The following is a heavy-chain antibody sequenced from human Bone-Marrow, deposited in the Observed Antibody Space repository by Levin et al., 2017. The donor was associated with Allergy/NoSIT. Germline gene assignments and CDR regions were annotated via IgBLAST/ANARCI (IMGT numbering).Heavy chain of an antibody. CDR3: VRGPSIVASGYFFDD. Sequence: PGGSLRLSCTASGFPFSDYYMSWIRQAPGTGLEWVSYIGGSSTYTKYADSVKGRFTISRDNAKNSLYLQMDSLTAEDTAVYFCVRGPSIVASGYFFDDWGQGTLVTVSS. J-gene: IGHJ4*02. CDR1: GFPFSDYY. D-gene: IGHD6-13*01. CDR2: IGGSSTYT. V-gene: IGHV3-11*05.